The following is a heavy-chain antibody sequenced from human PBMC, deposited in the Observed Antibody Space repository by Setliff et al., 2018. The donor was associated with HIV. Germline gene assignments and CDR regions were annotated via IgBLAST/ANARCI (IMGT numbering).Heavy chain of an antibody. CDR2: ISYSGST. CDR1: GGSISSGGYY. CDR3: ARDPGGYANWFDH. V-gene: IGHV4-31*03. J-gene: IGHJ5*02. D-gene: IGHD2-8*02. Sequence: PSETLSLTCTVSGGSISSGGYYWSWIRQHPGKGLEWIGYISYSGSTYYNPSLKSRVTISVDSSKSQFSLNLSSVTVADTAVYYCARDPGGYANWFDHWGQGALVTSPQ.